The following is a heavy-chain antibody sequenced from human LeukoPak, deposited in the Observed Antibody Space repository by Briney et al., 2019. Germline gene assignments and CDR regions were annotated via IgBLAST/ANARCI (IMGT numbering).Heavy chain of an antibody. Sequence: ASVKVSCKASGYTFTSYGISWVRQAPGQGLEWMGWISAYNGNTNYAQKLQGRVTMTTDTSTSTAYMELRSLRSDDTAVYYCARELWYSSGWYGTEHNYYFDYWGQGTLVTVSS. CDR3: ARELWYSSGWYGTEHNYYFDY. D-gene: IGHD6-19*01. J-gene: IGHJ4*02. V-gene: IGHV1-18*01. CDR1: GYTFTSYG. CDR2: ISAYNGNT.